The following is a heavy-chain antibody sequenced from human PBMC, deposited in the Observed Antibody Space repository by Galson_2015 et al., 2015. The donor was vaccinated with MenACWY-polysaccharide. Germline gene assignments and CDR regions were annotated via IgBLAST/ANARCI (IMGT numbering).Heavy chain of an antibody. V-gene: IGHV3-11*04. D-gene: IGHD3-10*01. Sequence: SLRLSCAASGFTFSDYYMTWFRQAPGKGLEWVSYISSSSGTMYYIDSVKGRFTISRDNAKNSLYLQMNSLRAEDTAVYYCAREARGFDYWGQGSLVTVSS. CDR3: AREARGFDY. J-gene: IGHJ4*02. CDR1: GFTFSDYY. CDR2: ISSSSGTM.